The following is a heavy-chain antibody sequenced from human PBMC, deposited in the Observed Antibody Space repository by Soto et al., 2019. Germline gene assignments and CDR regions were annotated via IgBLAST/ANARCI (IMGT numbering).Heavy chain of an antibody. CDR1: GYPSTRYA. CDR3: ARDMVRGVIHF. CDR2: INAGNGNT. Sequence: SVKASSRAPGYPSTRYAMHWVRQAPGQRLEWMGWINAGNGNTKYAHKFQGRVTITRDTSARTAYMELSSLRSEDTAVYYCARDMVRGVIHFWGQGTLVTVSS. V-gene: IGHV1-3*01. J-gene: IGHJ4*02. D-gene: IGHD3-10*01.